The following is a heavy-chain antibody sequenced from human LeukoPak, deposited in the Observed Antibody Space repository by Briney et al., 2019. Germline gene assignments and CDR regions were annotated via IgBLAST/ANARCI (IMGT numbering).Heavy chain of an antibody. CDR1: GFTFSDSA. V-gene: IGHV3-23*01. D-gene: IGHD1-26*01. Sequence: GGSLRLSCEASGFTFSDSAMSWVCQASGRGLEWVSLISASGGNSYYADSVKGRFTVSRDSSKNTLHLQMYSLRAEDTAVYYCARDIELSCWGQGTLVTGSS. CDR2: ISASGGNS. CDR3: ARDIELSC. J-gene: IGHJ4*02.